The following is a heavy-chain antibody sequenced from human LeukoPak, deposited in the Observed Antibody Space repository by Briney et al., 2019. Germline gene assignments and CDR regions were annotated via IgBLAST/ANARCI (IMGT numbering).Heavy chain of an antibody. J-gene: IGHJ5*02. CDR1: GYTFTGYY. D-gene: IGHD3-3*01. Sequence: ALVKVSCKASGYTFTGYYMHWVRQAPGQGLEWMGWINPNSGGTNYAQKFQGRVTMTRDTSISTAYMELSRLRSDDTAVYYCARGGRYYDFWSGYPGPGWFDPWGQGTLVTVSS. CDR3: ARGGRYYDFWSGYPGPGWFDP. V-gene: IGHV1-2*02. CDR2: INPNSGGT.